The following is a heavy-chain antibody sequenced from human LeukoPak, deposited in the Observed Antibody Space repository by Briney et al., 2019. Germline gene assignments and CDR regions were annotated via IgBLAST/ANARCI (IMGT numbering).Heavy chain of an antibody. CDR2: IIPIFGTA. CDR1: GGTFSSYA. CDR3: ARVGRTESYFDY. D-gene: IGHD1-26*01. Sequence: SVKASCKASGGTFSSYAISWVRQAPGQGLEWMGGIIPIFGTANYAQKFQGRVTITTDESTSTAYMELSSLRSEDSAVYYCARVGRTESYFDYWGQGTLVTVSS. V-gene: IGHV1-69*05. J-gene: IGHJ4*02.